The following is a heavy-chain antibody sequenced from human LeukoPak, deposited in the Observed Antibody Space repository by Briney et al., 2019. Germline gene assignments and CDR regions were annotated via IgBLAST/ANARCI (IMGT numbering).Heavy chain of an antibody. V-gene: IGHV1-69*01. D-gene: IGHD6-19*01. Sequence: GASVKVSCKASGGTFSSYAISWVRQAPGQGRVWRGGIIPIFGTANYAQKFQGRVTITADESTSTAYMELSSLRSEDTAVYYCARDGWREEDIWGQGTMVTVSS. CDR2: IIPIFGTA. CDR3: ARDGWREEDI. J-gene: IGHJ3*02. CDR1: GGTFSSYA.